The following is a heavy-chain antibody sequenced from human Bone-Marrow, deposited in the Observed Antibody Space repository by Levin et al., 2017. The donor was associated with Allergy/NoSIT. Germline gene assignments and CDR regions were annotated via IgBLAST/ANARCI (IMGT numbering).Heavy chain of an antibody. V-gene: IGHV4-4*07. J-gene: IGHJ4*02. CDR2: IYTSGTT. Sequence: SQTLSLTCSVSGDSITTSYWSWIRQPAGKGLEWIGRIYTSGTTEYNSSFRSRATLSIDTSKSQISLRLTSMTAADTAVYYCAKDLGNGYYTSDSWGQGSLVTVSS. D-gene: IGHD1-26*01. CDR1: GDSITTSY. CDR3: AKDLGNGYYTSDS.